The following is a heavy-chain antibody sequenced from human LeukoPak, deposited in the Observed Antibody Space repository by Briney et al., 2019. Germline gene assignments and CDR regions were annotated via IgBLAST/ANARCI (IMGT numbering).Heavy chain of an antibody. Sequence: KPSETLSLTCTVSGYSISGSSYYWGWIRQPPGKGLEWIGSIYYSGSTYYNPSLKSRVTISVDTSKNQFSLKLSSVTAADTDLYYCASXXSXGSCXVLTFDYWRQGTLVTVS. CDR1: GYSISGSSYY. CDR2: IYYSGST. V-gene: IGHV4-39*01. CDR3: ASXXSXGSCXVLTFDY. J-gene: IGHJ4*02. D-gene: IGHD2-15*01.